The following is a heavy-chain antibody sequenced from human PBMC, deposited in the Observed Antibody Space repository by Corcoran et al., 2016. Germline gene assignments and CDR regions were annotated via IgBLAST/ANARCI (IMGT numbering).Heavy chain of an antibody. CDR3: AKVGFCSTSTCYASFDF. CDR1: GYSFTNYW. J-gene: IGHJ3*01. Sequence: EVQLVQSGAEVKKPGESLKISCKGSGYSFTNYWIGWVRQMPGKGLEWMGIIHPADSDTRYSPSFQGQVTISADKSISTAYVQWRSLKASDTAMYYCAKVGFCSTSTCYASFDFWGQGTMVTVSS. D-gene: IGHD2-2*01. V-gene: IGHV5-51*01. CDR2: IHPADSDT.